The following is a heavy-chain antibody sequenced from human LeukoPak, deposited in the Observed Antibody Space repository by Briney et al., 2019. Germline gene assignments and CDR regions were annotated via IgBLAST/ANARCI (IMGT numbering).Heavy chain of an antibody. J-gene: IGHJ4*02. Sequence: AASVKVSCKASGYTFTSYGISWVRQAPGQGLEWMGWISAYNGNTNYAQKLQGRVTMTTDTSTSTAYMELRSLRSDDTAVYYCARGLRYYDFXSXXFDXWGQGXLVT. CDR1: GYTFTSYG. CDR3: ARGLRYYDFXSXXFDX. D-gene: IGHD3-3*01. V-gene: IGHV1-18*01. CDR2: ISAYNGNT.